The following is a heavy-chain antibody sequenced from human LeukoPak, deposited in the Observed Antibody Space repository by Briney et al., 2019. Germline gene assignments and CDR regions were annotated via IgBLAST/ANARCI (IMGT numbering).Heavy chain of an antibody. CDR1: GFTVSSDY. D-gene: IGHD3-22*01. CDR3: AKDLHYYTSDV. J-gene: IGHJ6*02. Sequence: GGSLRLSCAASGFTVSSDYMSWVRQAPGRGLEWVSVIYSGGSTYYADSVKGRFTISRDNSKNTLYLQMNSLRVEDTAVYYCAKDLHYYTSDVWGQGTTVTVSS. CDR2: IYSGGST. V-gene: IGHV3-66*02.